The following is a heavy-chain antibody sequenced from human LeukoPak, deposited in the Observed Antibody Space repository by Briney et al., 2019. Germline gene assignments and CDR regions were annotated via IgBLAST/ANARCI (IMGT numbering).Heavy chain of an antibody. V-gene: IGHV4-34*08. CDR3: ATVVQGFDDFEI. Sequence: SETLSLTCAVYGGTFSGYYWSWIRLPPGKGLEWIGEINHSGSTNYNPSLKNRVTISVDTSKNQFSLKLSSVTAADTAVYYCATVVQGFDDFEIWGQGTMVTVSS. CDR1: GGTFSGYY. J-gene: IGHJ3*02. CDR2: INHSGST. D-gene: IGHD2-2*01.